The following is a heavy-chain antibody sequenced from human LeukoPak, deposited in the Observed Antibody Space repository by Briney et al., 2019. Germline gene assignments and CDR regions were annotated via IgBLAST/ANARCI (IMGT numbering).Heavy chain of an antibody. CDR2: ISSSSSYI. V-gene: IGHV3-21*01. CDR3: ARSLKLYGGNSLGYFDY. J-gene: IGHJ4*02. CDR1: GFTFSSYS. D-gene: IGHD4-23*01. Sequence: PGGSLRLSCAASGFTFSSYSMNWVRQAPGKGLEWVSSISSSSSYIYYADSVKGRFTISRDNAKNSLYLQMNSLRAEDTAVYYCARSLKLYGGNSLGYFDYWGQGTLVTVSS.